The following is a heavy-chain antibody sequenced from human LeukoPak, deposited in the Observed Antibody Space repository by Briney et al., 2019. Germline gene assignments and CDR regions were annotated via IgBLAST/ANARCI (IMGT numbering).Heavy chain of an antibody. J-gene: IGHJ6*03. V-gene: IGHV3-48*04. D-gene: IGHD3-3*01. Sequence: PGGSLRLSCAASGFTFSAYAMTWVRQAAGKGLECVSHITTGGSSIFYADSVKGRFTISRDNAKNSLYLQMNSLRAEDTAVYYCARDRDYDFWSGPTNYYYYYYMDVWGKGTTVTVSS. CDR1: GFTFSAYA. CDR3: ARDRDYDFWSGPTNYYYYYYMDV. CDR2: ITTGGSSI.